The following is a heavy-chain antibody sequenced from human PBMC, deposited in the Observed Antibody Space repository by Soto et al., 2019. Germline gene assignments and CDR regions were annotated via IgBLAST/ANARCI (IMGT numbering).Heavy chain of an antibody. D-gene: IGHD3-10*01. CDR3: AKKVNSGSGSQFFDY. CDR2: FRSGGDDDTT. Sequence: GGSLRLSCAASGFTFSSYSMSWVRQAPGKGLEWVSGFRSGGDDDTTYYADSVRGRFTISRDNSKNTLFLQMNSLRAEDTAIYYCAKKVNSGSGSQFFDYWGQGXLVTVSS. V-gene: IGHV3-23*01. J-gene: IGHJ4*02. CDR1: GFTFSSYS.